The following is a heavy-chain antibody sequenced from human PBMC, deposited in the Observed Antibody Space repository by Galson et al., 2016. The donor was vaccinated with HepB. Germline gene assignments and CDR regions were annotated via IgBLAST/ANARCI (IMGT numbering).Heavy chain of an antibody. CDR2: IPYIESDK. Sequence: CAASGFSFSTYAMHWVRQAPGKGLEWVAFIPYIESDKDYADSVKGRFTISRDNSKNTLYLQMNSLRAEDTAVYYCEKDLFGSGSFLEYWGQGALVIVSS. CDR3: EKDLFGSGSFLEY. V-gene: IGHV3-30*02. J-gene: IGHJ4*02. D-gene: IGHD1-26*01. CDR1: GFSFSTYA.